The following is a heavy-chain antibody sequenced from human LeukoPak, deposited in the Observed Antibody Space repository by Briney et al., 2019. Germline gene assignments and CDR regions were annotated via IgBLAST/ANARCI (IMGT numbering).Heavy chain of an antibody. CDR1: GGAIISDNFY. V-gene: IGHV4-39*01. J-gene: IGHJ4*02. CDR3: GRLFDS. Sequence: SETLSLTCTVSGGAIISDNFYWSWVRQPPGKGLEWVGSINYSGTTYYNPSLRSRVSISVDTSRTQFFLTLNSVTAADTAVYYCGRLFDSWGQGILVTVS. CDR2: INYSGTT.